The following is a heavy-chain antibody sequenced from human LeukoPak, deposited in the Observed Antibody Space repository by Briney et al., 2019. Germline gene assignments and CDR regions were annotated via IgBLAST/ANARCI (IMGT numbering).Heavy chain of an antibody. CDR3: ARGTIAAPGTDY. J-gene: IGHJ4*02. CDR2: IKQDGSEK. D-gene: IGHD6-13*01. CDR1: GFTLSGYW. V-gene: IGHV3-7*01. Sequence: GGSLRLSCAASGFTLSGYWMHWVRQAPGEGLEWVANIKQDGSEKHFADSVKGRFTISRDNAENSLYLQMNSLRAEDTAMYYCARGTIAAPGTDYWGQGTLVTVSS.